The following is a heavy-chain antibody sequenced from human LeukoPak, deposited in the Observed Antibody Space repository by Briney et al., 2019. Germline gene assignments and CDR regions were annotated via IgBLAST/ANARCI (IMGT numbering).Heavy chain of an antibody. CDR1: GYPFINYG. Sequence: ASVKVSCKASGYPFINYGFHWVRQAPGQGLEWMGWISGYNGKTNYAQSFQGRVTMTTDTSTNTAYMELRSLRSDDTAVYFCARGGGFLRVLTWFDPWGQGTLATVSS. V-gene: IGHV1-18*01. CDR2: ISGYNGKT. D-gene: IGHD3-3*01. CDR3: ARGGGFLRVLTWFDP. J-gene: IGHJ5*02.